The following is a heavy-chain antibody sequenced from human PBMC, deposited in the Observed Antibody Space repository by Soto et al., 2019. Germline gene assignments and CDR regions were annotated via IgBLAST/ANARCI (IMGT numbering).Heavy chain of an antibody. D-gene: IGHD4-17*01. CDR1: GFTFSSYG. CDR3: AKDRGALRWSEEHYYFDY. Sequence: GWSLRLSCAASGFTFSSYGMHLVRQAPGKGLEWVALISYDGRNKYYADAVKGRFTISRDNSKNTLYLQTNSLSTEDTAVYYCAKDRGALRWSEEHYYFDYWGKGSLVTVSS. CDR2: ISYDGRNK. V-gene: IGHV3-30*18. J-gene: IGHJ4*02.